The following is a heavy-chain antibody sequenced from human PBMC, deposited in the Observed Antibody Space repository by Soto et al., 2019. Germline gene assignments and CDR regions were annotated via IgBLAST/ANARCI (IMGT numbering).Heavy chain of an antibody. CDR3: VKFRGRAYHYYYMDV. Sequence: DVQLLESGGGLAQRGGSLRLSCAASGFSFSTYGMTWVRQAPGKGLEWVSYGGSGGSTYYADSVKGRFTISRXXXXXTXXLXMNSLRAEDTAVYYCVKFRGRAYHYYYMDVWGNGTTVTVSS. J-gene: IGHJ6*03. D-gene: IGHD3-16*01. CDR2: YGGSGGST. CDR1: GFSFSTYG. V-gene: IGHV3-23*01.